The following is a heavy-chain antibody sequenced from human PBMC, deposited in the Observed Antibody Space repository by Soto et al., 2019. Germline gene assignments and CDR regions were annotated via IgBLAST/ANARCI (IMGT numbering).Heavy chain of an antibody. CDR1: GASISSYF. CDR2: IYYSGTT. V-gene: IGHV4-59*08. CDR3: GAYNSGGYI. Sequence: SQTLSLTCTVSGASISSYFWNWIRQSPGKGLEYIGYIYYSGTTYYNPSLRGRVTISVDTSKKQFSLKLSSVTAADTAVYYCGAYNSGGYIWGEGTLVTVSS. D-gene: IGHD3-22*01. J-gene: IGHJ4*02.